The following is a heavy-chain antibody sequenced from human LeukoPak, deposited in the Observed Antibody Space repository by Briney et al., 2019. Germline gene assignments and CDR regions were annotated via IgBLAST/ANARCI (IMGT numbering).Heavy chain of an antibody. CDR3: ASSPRAFDI. CDR1: GGSFRGYY. Sequence: SETLSLTCAVYGGSFRGYYWSWIRQPPGKGLEWIGEINHSGSTNYNPFLKSRVTISVDTSKNQFSLKLSSVTAADTAVYYCASSPRAFDIWGQGTMVTVSS. J-gene: IGHJ3*02. V-gene: IGHV4-34*01. CDR2: INHSGST.